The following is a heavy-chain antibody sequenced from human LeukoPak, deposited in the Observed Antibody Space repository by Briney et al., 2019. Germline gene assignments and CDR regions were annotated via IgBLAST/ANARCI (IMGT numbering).Heavy chain of an antibody. CDR2: ISYDGSNK. J-gene: IGHJ3*02. V-gene: IGHV3-30*03. CDR3: GLVGSAHVFDI. Sequence: GGSLRLSCAVSGFTVSGNYMSWIRQAPGKGLEWVAVISYDGSNKYYADSVKGRFTISRDNSKNTLFLQMDSLRAEDTAVYYCGLVGSAHVFDIWGQGTMVTVSS. D-gene: IGHD1-26*01. CDR1: GFTVSGNY.